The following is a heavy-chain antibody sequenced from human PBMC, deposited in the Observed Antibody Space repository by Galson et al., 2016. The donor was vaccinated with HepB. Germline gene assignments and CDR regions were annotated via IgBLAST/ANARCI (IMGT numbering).Heavy chain of an antibody. J-gene: IGHJ6*02. CDR3: VEQRKGASYGMDV. CDR2: TYYRSKWYN. D-gene: IGHD1/OR15-1a*01. CDR1: GDSVSSNSAA. Sequence: CAISGDSVSSNSAAWNWIRQSPSRGLEWLGRTYYRSKWYNDYAVSVKSRIIVNPDTSKNQFSLQLNSVTPEDTAVYYCVEQRKGASYGMDVWGQGTRSPSP. V-gene: IGHV6-1*01.